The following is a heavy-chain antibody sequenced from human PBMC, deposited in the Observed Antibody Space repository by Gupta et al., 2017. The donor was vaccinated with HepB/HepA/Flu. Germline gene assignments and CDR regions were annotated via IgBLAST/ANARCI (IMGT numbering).Heavy chain of an antibody. J-gene: IGHJ1*01. CDR3: AIVGQDQLSRAND. D-gene: IGHD2-2*01. CDR2: IWYDGSNK. CDR1: GFSFGSYG. V-gene: IGHV3-33*03. Sequence: QVQLVESGGGVVQPGTSLRLSCVVSGFSFGSYGMHWVRQAPGKGLEWVAIIWYDGSNKYEADSVKGRFTISRDNAKNTMCVQMNSLRAEYTAVYYFAIVGQDQLSRANDWGQGTMVTVYS.